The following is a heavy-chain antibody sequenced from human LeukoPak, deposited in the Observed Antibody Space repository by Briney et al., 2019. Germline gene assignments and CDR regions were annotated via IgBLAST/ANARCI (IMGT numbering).Heavy chain of an antibody. Sequence: GGSLRLSCAASGFTFSSYAMHWVRQAAGKGLEWVAVISYDGSNRYYADSVKGRFIISRDNSKNTVYLQMNSLRVEDTAVYYCARDQGFWSGYGMDVWGQGTTVIVSS. V-gene: IGHV3-30*04. D-gene: IGHD3-3*01. J-gene: IGHJ6*02. CDR1: GFTFSSYA. CDR3: ARDQGFWSGYGMDV. CDR2: ISYDGSNR.